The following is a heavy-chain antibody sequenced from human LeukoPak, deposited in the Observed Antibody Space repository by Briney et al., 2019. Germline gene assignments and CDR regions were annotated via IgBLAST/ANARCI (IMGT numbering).Heavy chain of an antibody. D-gene: IGHD4-17*01. CDR3: ATDLRYGWFDP. CDR2: FDPEDGET. V-gene: IGHV1-24*01. Sequence: ASVKVSCKVSGYTLTELSMHWVRQAPGKGLEGMGGFDPEDGETIYAQKFQGRVTMTEDTSTDTAYMELSSLRSEDTAVCYCATDLRYGWFDPWGQGTLVTVSS. CDR1: GYTLTELS. J-gene: IGHJ5*02.